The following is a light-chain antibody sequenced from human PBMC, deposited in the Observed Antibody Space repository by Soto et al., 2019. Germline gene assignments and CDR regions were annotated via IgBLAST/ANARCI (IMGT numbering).Light chain of an antibody. V-gene: IGKV1-39*01. CDR2: AAS. Sequence: DIQMTQSPSSLSASVGDRVTITCRASQSISSYLNWYQQKPGKAPKFLIYAASNLQSGVPSRFSGSGSGTDFTLTISSLQPEDFAIYYCQQTYTTPEITFGQGTRLEIK. J-gene: IGKJ5*01. CDR3: QQTYTTPEIT. CDR1: QSISSY.